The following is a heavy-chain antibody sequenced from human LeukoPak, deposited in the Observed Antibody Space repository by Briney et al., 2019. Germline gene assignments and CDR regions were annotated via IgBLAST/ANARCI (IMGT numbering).Heavy chain of an antibody. V-gene: IGHV4-59*01. CDR3: ARTPEGDYDFWSGYSPSYYYMDV. CDR1: GGSISSYH. J-gene: IGHJ6*03. D-gene: IGHD3-3*01. CDR2: IYYSGST. Sequence: SETLSLTCTVSGGSISSYHWSWIRQPPGKGLECIGYIYYSGSTHYNPSLKSRVTISVDTSKNQFSLKLSSVTAADTAVYYCARTPEGDYDFWSGYSPSYYYMDVWGKGTTVTVSS.